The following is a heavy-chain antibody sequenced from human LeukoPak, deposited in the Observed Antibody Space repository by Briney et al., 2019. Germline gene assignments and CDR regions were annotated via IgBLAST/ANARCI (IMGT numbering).Heavy chain of an antibody. V-gene: IGHV4-59*01. J-gene: IGHJ3*02. CDR1: GGSISSYY. CDR3: ARVAVYCGGDCYSDAFDI. D-gene: IGHD2-21*02. CDR2: IYYSGST. Sequence: KASETLPLTCTVSGGSISSYYWSWIRQPPGKGLEWIGYIYYSGSTNYNPSLKSRVTISVDTSKNQFSLKLSSVTAADTAVYYCARVAVYCGGDCYSDAFDIWGQGTMVTVSS.